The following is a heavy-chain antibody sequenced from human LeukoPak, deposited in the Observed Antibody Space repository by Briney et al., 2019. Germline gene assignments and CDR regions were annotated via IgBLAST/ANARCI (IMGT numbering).Heavy chain of an antibody. J-gene: IGHJ4*02. Sequence: GGSLRLSCAASGFTFTTNWMSWVRQTPGKGLEWVANIKEDGSKIYYVDSVRGRFTISRDNAKNSLYLQMDSLRAEDTAVYYCARESTVAGTIFDFWCQGTLVTVSS. CDR3: ARESTVAGTIFDF. CDR2: IKEDGSKI. D-gene: IGHD6-19*01. CDR1: GFTFTTNW. V-gene: IGHV3-7*04.